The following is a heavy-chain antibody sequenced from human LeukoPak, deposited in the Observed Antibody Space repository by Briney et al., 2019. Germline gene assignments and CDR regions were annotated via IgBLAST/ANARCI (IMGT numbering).Heavy chain of an antibody. CDR3: AKPFSKAVAGSYYFDY. CDR2: ISSSGSTI. Sequence: GGSLRLSCAASGFTFSDYYMSWIRQAPGKGLGWVSYISSSGSTIYYADSVKGRFTISRDNAKNSLYLQMNSLRAEDTAVYYCAKPFSKAVAGSYYFDYWGQGTLVTVSS. CDR1: GFTFSDYY. V-gene: IGHV3-11*01. D-gene: IGHD6-19*01. J-gene: IGHJ4*02.